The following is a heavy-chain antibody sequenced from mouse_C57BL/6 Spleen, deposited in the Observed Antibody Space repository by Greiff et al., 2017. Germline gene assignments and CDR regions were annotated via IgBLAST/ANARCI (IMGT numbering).Heavy chain of an antibody. J-gene: IGHJ4*01. D-gene: IGHD1-1*01. Sequence: QVQLQQPGTELVKPGASVKLSCKASGYTFTSYWMHWVKQRPGQGLEWIGNINPSNGGTNYNEKFKSKATLTVDKSSSTAYMQLSSLTSEDSAVYYCARAPSSYVRDYYAMDYWGQGTSVTVSS. V-gene: IGHV1-53*01. CDR2: INPSNGGT. CDR3: ARAPSSYVRDYYAMDY. CDR1: GYTFTSYW.